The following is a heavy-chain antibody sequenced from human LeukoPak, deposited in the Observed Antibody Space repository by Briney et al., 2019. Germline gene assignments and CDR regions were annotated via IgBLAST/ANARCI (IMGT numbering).Heavy chain of an antibody. J-gene: IGHJ1*01. Sequence: GGSLRLSCGASGFTFADYAMSWFRLAPGKGLEWVAFIRSNKYGAQIEYAASAKGRFIISRDDSKSSAYLQMNSLKTEDTGIYYCARHTVTVRPEHFQHWGQGTLVTVSS. CDR3: ARHTVTVRPEHFQH. D-gene: IGHD4-17*01. V-gene: IGHV3-49*03. CDR1: GFTFADYA. CDR2: IRSNKYGAQI.